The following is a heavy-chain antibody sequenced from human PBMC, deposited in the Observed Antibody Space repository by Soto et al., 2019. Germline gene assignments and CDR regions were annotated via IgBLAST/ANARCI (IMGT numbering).Heavy chain of an antibody. V-gene: IGHV3-30-3*01. Sequence: QVQLVESGGGVVQPGRSLRLSCAASGFTFSSYAMHWVRQAPGKGLEWVAVISYDGSKKSYADSVKGRFTISRDNSKXXLYLQMNSLRLEDTAVYYCARPLWRDDYNWGYFDLWGRGALVTVSS. CDR3: ARPLWRDDYNWGYFDL. CDR1: GFTFSSYA. J-gene: IGHJ2*01. D-gene: IGHD4-4*01. CDR2: ISYDGSKK.